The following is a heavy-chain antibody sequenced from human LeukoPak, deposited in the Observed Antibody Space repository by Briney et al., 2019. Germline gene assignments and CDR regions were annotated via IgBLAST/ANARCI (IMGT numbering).Heavy chain of an antibody. CDR2: IRSGAYT. CDR1: GFTFSSYA. Sequence: GGSLRLSCAASGFTFSSYAMTWVRQAPGKGLEWVSTIRSGAYTYYADSVKGRLSISRDNSKNTPYLEMNCLRAEDAAVYYCARISVVSRSGPLDYWGQGTLVTVSS. D-gene: IGHD3-10*01. V-gene: IGHV3-23*01. J-gene: IGHJ4*02. CDR3: ARISVVSRSGPLDY.